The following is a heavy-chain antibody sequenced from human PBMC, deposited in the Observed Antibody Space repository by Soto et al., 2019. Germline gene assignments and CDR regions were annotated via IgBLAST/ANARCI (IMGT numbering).Heavy chain of an antibody. CDR1: GGTFSGYY. D-gene: IGHD2-2*01. CDR2: IFHSGDI. Sequence: WETLSLTCAGYGGTFSGYYWSWIRQTPGQGLECIAEIFHSGDINYSPSVKGRAIISVDTSNNLFSLNLTSVTAADTAVYFCHHSTSFRKSAFDVWGPGTTVPVSS. V-gene: IGHV4-34*08. CDR3: HHSTSFRKSAFDV. J-gene: IGHJ3*01.